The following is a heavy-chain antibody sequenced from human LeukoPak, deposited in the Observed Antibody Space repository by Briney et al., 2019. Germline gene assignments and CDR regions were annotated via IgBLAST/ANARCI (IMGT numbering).Heavy chain of an antibody. J-gene: IGHJ5*02. D-gene: IGHD3-16*01. Sequence: SETLSLTCTVSGGSISSGSYYWSWIRQPAGKGLEWIGRIYTSGGTNYNPSLKSRVTISVDTSKNQFSLKLSSVTAADTAVYYCARGLGYEGEVWFDPWGQGTLVTVSS. V-gene: IGHV4-61*02. CDR1: GGSISSGSYY. CDR3: ARGLGYEGEVWFDP. CDR2: IYTSGGT.